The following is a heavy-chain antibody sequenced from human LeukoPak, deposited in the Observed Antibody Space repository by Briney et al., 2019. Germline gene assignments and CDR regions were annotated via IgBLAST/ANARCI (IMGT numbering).Heavy chain of an antibody. D-gene: IGHD2-2*01. CDR1: GFTFTNAW. CDR3: TTPHRYCSSTSCYGQEGMDV. CDR2: IKSKSAGGTT. J-gene: IGHJ6*02. V-gene: IGHV3-15*01. Sequence: GGSLRLSCAASGFTFTNAWMTWVRQAPGKGLEWVGRIKSKSAGGTTDYAAPVKGRFTISRDDSKNTLYLQMNSLKTEDTAVYYCTTPHRYCSSTSCYGQEGMDVWGQGTTVTVSS.